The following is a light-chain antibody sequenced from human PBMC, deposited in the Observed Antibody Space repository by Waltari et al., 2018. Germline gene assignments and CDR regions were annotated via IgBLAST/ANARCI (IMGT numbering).Light chain of an antibody. CDR2: EVS. J-gene: IGLJ2*01. V-gene: IGLV2-8*01. CDR3: SAFAGSNNPVV. Sequence: QSALTQPPSASGSPGQSVTISCTGTIGDVPGYSFVSRYQHHTGKTPKLIIYEVSKRPSGVPERFSGSKSGNTASLTVAGLQAEDEAYYYCSAFAGSNNPVVFGGGTKLTVL. CDR1: IGDVPGYSF.